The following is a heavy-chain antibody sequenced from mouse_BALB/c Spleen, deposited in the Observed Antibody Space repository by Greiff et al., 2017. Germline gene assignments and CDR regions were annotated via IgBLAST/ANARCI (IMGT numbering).Heavy chain of an antibody. CDR1: GYSITSDYA. CDR2: ISYSGST. Sequence: EVKLQESGPGLVKPSQSLSLTCTVTGYSITSDYAWNWIRQFPGNKLEWMGYISYSGSTSYNPSLKSRISITRDTSKNQFFLQLNSVTTEDTATYYCARDGNFAYWGQGTLVTVSA. J-gene: IGHJ3*01. D-gene: IGHD2-1*01. CDR3: ARDGNFAY. V-gene: IGHV3-2*02.